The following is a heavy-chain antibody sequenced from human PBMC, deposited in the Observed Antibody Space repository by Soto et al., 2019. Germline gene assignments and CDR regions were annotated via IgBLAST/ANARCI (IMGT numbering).Heavy chain of an antibody. J-gene: IGHJ4*02. CDR1: GFTFSSYG. V-gene: IGHV3-33*01. CDR3: ARDRGQNDILTGYPD. D-gene: IGHD3-9*01. CDR2: IWYDGSNK. Sequence: QVQLVESGGGVVQPGRSLRLSCAASGFTFSSYGMHWVRQAPGRGLGWVAVIWYDGSNKYYADSVKGRFTISRDNSKNTLYLQMNSLRAEDTAVYYCARDRGQNDILTGYPDWGQGTLVTVSS.